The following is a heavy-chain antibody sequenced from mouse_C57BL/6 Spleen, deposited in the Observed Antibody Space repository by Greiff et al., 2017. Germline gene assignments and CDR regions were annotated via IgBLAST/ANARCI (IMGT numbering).Heavy chain of an antibody. CDR2: IHPNSGST. Sequence: QVQLQQPGAELVKPGASVKLSCKASGYTFTSYWMHWVKQRPGQGLEWIGMIHPNSGSTNYNEKFKSKATLTVDKSSSTAYMQLSSLTSEDSAVYYCAREAITTVVGAMDYWGQGTSVTVSS. V-gene: IGHV1-64*01. J-gene: IGHJ4*01. CDR1: GYTFTSYW. CDR3: AREAITTVVGAMDY. D-gene: IGHD1-1*01.